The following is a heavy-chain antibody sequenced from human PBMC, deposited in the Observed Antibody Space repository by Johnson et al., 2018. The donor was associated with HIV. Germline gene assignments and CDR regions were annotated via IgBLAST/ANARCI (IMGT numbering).Heavy chain of an antibody. Sequence: EVQLVESGGGLVQPGGSLRLSCVASGFTFSSYAMSWVRQAPGKGLEWVSVISEGGNSAYYTDSVAGRFTISRDNSKNTLYLQMNSLRAEDTAVYYCAKGGYCSGGSCYPDAFDIWGQGTMVTVSS. D-gene: IGHD2-15*01. CDR2: ISEGGNSA. V-gene: IGHV3-23*04. CDR1: GFTFSSYA. J-gene: IGHJ3*02. CDR3: AKGGYCSGGSCYPDAFDI.